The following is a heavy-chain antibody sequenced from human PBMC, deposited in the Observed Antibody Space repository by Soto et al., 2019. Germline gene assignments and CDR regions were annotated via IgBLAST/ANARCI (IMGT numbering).Heavy chain of an antibody. D-gene: IGHD6-6*01. CDR2: IYYSGST. J-gene: IGHJ5*02. CDR1: GGSISSYY. V-gene: IGHV4-59*01. Sequence: SETLSLTCTVSGGSISSYYWSWIRQPQGKGLEWIGYIYYSGSTNYNPSLKSRVTISVDTSKNQFSLKLSSVTAADTAVYYCARVGSKYSSSFDWFDPWGQGTLVTVSS. CDR3: ARVGSKYSSSFDWFDP.